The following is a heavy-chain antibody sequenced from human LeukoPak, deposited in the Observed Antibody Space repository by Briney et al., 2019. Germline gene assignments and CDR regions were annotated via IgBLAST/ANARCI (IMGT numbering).Heavy chain of an antibody. J-gene: IGHJ6*02. D-gene: IGHD2-2*01. CDR1: GGTFSSYA. Sequence: GASVKVSCKASGGTFSSYAISWVRQAPGQGLEWMGGIIPVFGTANYAQKFQGRVTITADESTSTAYMELSSLRSEDTAVYYCARDRQDIVVVPAAHYYYYGMDVWGQGTTVTVSS. CDR3: ARDRQDIVVVPAAHYYYYGMDV. V-gene: IGHV1-69*13. CDR2: IIPVFGTA.